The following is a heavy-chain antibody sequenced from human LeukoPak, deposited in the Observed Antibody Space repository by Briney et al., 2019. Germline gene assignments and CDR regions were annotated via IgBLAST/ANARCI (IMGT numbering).Heavy chain of an antibody. CDR2: VYSGGST. Sequence: PGGSLRLSCAASGFTVSSNYMSWVRQAPGKGLEWVSVVYSGGSTYYAGSVKGRFTISRDNSKNTLYLQMNSLRAEDTAVYYCARGGYYGSGSYYHGLAYWGQGTLVTVSS. CDR3: ARGGYYGSGSYYHGLAY. CDR1: GFTVSSNY. D-gene: IGHD3-10*01. J-gene: IGHJ4*02. V-gene: IGHV3-66*01.